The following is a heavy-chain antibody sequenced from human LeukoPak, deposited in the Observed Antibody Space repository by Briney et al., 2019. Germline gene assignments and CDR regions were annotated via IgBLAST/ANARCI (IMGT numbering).Heavy chain of an antibody. J-gene: IGHJ3*01. CDR3: AGFFYDTSGAAFDL. D-gene: IGHD3-22*01. CDR1: VPTFTSYA. V-gene: IGHV1-69*05. CDR2: FIPIFDSP. Sequence: SVTVSCKASVPTFTSYAINWVRQAPGQGLEWMGGFIPIFDSPTYAQKFQGRVTFTTDESTYTAYMELTNLRSDDTAMFYCAGFFYDTSGAAFDLWGHGTMVTVSS.